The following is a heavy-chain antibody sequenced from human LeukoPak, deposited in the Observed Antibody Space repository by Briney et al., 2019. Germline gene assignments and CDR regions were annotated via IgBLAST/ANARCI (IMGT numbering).Heavy chain of an antibody. CDR3: ARDRGIAARPDFLDY. CDR2: ISSSGGST. CDR1: GFTFSSYA. Sequence: GGSLRLSCAASGFTFSSYAMTWVRQAPGKGLEWVSSISSSGGSTYYADSVKGRFTISRDNSKNTLYLQMNSLRAEDTAVYYCARDRGIAARPDFLDYWGQGTLVTASS. J-gene: IGHJ4*02. V-gene: IGHV3-23*01. D-gene: IGHD6-6*01.